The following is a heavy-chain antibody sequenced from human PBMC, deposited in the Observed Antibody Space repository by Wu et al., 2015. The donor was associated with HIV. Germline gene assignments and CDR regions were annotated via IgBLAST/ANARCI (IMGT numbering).Heavy chain of an antibody. CDR1: GYTFTGYY. J-gene: IGHJ5*02. CDR2: INPNSGGT. CDR3: ARKLSNSARTVVSNWFDP. D-gene: IGHD4-23*01. Sequence: QVQLVQSGAEVKKPGASVKVSCKASGYTFTGYYMHWVRQAPGQGLEWMGWINPNSGGTNYAQKFQGRVTMTRDTSISTAYMELSRLRSDDTAVYYCARKLSNSARTVVSNWFDPGAREPWSPSPQ. V-gene: IGHV1-2*02.